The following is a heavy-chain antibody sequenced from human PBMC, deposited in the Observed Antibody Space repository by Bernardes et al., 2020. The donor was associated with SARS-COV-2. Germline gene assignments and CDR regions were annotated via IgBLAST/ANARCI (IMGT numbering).Heavy chain of an antibody. CDR1: GGSISSSSYY. J-gene: IGHJ5*02. V-gene: IGHV4-39*01. D-gene: IGHD2-15*01. CDR2: IYYSGST. Sequence: SETLSLTCTVSGGSISSSSYYWGWILQPPGKGLEWIGSIYYSGSTYYNPSLKSRVTISVDTSKNQFSLKLSSVTAADTAVYYCARQLGYCSGGSCSPWFDPWGQGTLVTVSS. CDR3: ARQLGYCSGGSCSPWFDP.